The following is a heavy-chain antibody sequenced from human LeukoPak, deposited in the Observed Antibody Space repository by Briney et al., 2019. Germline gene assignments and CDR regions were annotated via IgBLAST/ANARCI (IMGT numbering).Heavy chain of an antibody. D-gene: IGHD6-13*01. J-gene: IGHJ4*02. CDR3: ARVTDFSLASAGSGDY. V-gene: IGHV3-21*01. Sequence: GGSLRLSCAASGFTFSSYWMHWVRQAPGKGLEWVSSISGSSIYIYYSESVKGRFTISRDNAKNSLYLQMNSLRADDTAVYYCARVTDFSLASAGSGDYWGQGTLVTVSS. CDR2: ISGSSIYI. CDR1: GFTFSSYW.